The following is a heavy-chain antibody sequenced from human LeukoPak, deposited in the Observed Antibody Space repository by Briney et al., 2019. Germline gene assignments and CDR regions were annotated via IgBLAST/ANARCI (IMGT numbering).Heavy chain of an antibody. D-gene: IGHD6-13*01. CDR1: GFTFRSYD. CDR2: IGTAGEI. V-gene: IGHV3-13*01. CDR3: ARAAYSSTWYSRYFDL. J-gene: IGHJ2*01. Sequence: GGSLRLSCVASGFTFRSYDMHWVRQATGKGLEWVSGIGTAGEIYYPGSVKGRFTISRENAKNSLYLQMNSLRAGDTAVYYCARAAYSSTWYSRYFDLWGRGTLVTVSS.